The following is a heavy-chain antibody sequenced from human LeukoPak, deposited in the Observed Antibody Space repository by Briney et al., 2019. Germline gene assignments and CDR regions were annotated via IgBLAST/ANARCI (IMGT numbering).Heavy chain of an antibody. CDR2: IYHRGNA. Sequence: SQTLSLTCTVFGGSVSNGAHYWNWIRQSPGEGLEWIGNIYHRGNAYYNPSLKSRVTISVDTSENQFSLKLNSVTAADTAVYYCARAETTVRGAIPSHFDYWDQGTQVTVSS. CDR1: GGSVSNGAHY. CDR3: ARAETTVRGAIPSHFDY. D-gene: IGHD3-10*01. J-gene: IGHJ4*02. V-gene: IGHV4-30-4*08.